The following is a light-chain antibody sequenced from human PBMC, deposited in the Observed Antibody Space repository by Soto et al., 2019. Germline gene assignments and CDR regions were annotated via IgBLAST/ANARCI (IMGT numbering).Light chain of an antibody. V-gene: IGKV3-15*01. CDR1: QSVSTK. CDR3: QQSNNWPPYT. J-gene: IGKJ2*01. Sequence: EILLTQSPATLYVSPGERATLSCRASQSVSTKLAWYQQKPGQAPRLLIYGASTRATGIPARFSGSGSGTEFTLTISSLQSEDFAVYYCQQSNNWPPYTFGQGTKL. CDR2: GAS.